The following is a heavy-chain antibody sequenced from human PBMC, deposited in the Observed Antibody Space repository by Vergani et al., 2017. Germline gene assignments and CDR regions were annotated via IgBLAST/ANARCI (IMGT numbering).Heavy chain of an antibody. J-gene: IGHJ5*02. CDR2: IYYSGST. CDR1: NDSVISTIYY. CDR3: TREGAGVAYNNWFDL. Sequence: QVQLQESGPGLVKPSETLSLTCTVSNDSVISTIYYWGWIRQTPGKGLEWIGSIYYSGSTYYNPSLESRVTMSVDTSKSQFSLKLSSVTAADTAVYYCTREGAGVAYNNWFDLWGQGTLVTVSS. V-gene: IGHV4-39*01. D-gene: IGHD3-16*01.